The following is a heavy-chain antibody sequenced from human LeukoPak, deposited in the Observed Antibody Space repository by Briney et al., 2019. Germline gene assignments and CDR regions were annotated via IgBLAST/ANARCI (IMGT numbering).Heavy chain of an antibody. CDR2: ISYNGRTQ. Sequence: GGSLRLSCVASGFTFSTYAVHWVRQAPGKGLEWVAVISYNGRTQYYADSLKGRFTISRDNSKNTLYLQMNSLTTEDTAVYYCARDGPGLGTNAFDVWGQGTMVTVSS. V-gene: IGHV3-30*04. J-gene: IGHJ3*01. D-gene: IGHD7-27*01. CDR1: GFTFSTYA. CDR3: ARDGPGLGTNAFDV.